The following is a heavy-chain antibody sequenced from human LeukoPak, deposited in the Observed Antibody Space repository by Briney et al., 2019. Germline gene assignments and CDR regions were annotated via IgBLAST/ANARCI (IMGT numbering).Heavy chain of an antibody. J-gene: IGHJ4*02. V-gene: IGHV4-38-2*02. CDR1: GYSISSGYY. Sequence: SETLSLTCTVSGYSISSGYYWGWIRQPPGKGLEWIGSIYHSGSTYYNPSRKSRVTISVDTSKNQFSLKLSPVTAADTAVYYCARVRTAMVIVYWGQGTLVTVSS. D-gene: IGHD5-18*01. CDR3: ARVRTAMVIVY. CDR2: IYHSGST.